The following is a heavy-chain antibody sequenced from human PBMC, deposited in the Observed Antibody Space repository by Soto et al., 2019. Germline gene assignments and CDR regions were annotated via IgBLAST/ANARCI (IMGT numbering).Heavy chain of an antibody. V-gene: IGHV3-23*01. CDR3: AKGPHSSGWHYFDY. D-gene: IGHD6-19*01. J-gene: IGHJ4*02. CDR2: VSGSGANT. Sequence: LRLSCAASGITFSSYAMSWVRQAPGKGLEWVSTVSGSGANTYYADSVKGRFTISRDNSENTLYLQMISLRAEDMAIYYCAKGPHSSGWHYFDYWGQGTLVTVSS. CDR1: GITFSSYA.